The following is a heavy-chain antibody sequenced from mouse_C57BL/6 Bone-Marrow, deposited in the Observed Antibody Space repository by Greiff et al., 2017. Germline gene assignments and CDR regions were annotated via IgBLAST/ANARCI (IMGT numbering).Heavy chain of an antibody. Sequence: EVQVVESGGDLVKPGGSLKLSCAASGFTFSSYGMSWVRQTPDKRLEWVATISSGGSYTYYPDSVKGRFTISRDNAKNTLYLQMSSLKSEDTAMYYCARQQRGRCAYWGQGTLVTVSA. V-gene: IGHV5-6*01. J-gene: IGHJ3*01. D-gene: IGHD6-1*01. CDR3: ARQQRGRCAY. CDR2: ISSGGSYT. CDR1: GFTFSSYG.